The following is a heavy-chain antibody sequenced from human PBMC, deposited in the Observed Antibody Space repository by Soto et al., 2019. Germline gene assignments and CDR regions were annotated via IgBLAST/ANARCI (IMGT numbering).Heavy chain of an antibody. J-gene: IGHJ4*02. CDR2: ISAYNGNT. Sequence: ASVKVSCKASGYTFTSYGISWVRQAPGQGLEWMGWISAYNGNTSYAQKLQGRITMTTDTSTSTAYMELRSLRSDDTAVYYCARDGVAVAENGYYFDYWGQGTLVTAPQ. CDR3: ARDGVAVAENGYYFDY. V-gene: IGHV1-18*01. D-gene: IGHD6-19*01. CDR1: GYTFTSYG.